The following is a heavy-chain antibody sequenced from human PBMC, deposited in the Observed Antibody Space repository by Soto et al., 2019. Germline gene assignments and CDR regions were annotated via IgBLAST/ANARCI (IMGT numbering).Heavy chain of an antibody. CDR2: IDWDDDK. V-gene: IGHV2-70*13. Sequence: GSGPTLVNPTQTLTLTCTFSGFSLSTSGMCVSWIRQPPGKALEWLALIDWDDDKYYSTSLKTRLTISKDTSKNQVVLTMTNMDPVDTATYYCARSIRGPRRFNGMDVWGQGTTVTVSS. D-gene: IGHD1-20*01. CDR1: GFSLSTSGMC. J-gene: IGHJ6*02. CDR3: ARSIRGPRRFNGMDV.